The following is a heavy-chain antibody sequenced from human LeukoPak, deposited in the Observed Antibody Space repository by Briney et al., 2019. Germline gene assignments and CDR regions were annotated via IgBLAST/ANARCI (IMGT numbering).Heavy chain of an antibody. D-gene: IGHD5-24*01. CDR3: ARMGEMATILGSFDY. Sequence: PGGSLRLSCAASGFTFSSYDMHWVRQAPGKGLEWVAVISYDGSNKYYADSVKGRFTISRDNSKNTLYLQMNSLRAEDTAVYYCARMGEMATILGSFDYWGQGTLVTVSS. CDR2: ISYDGSNK. CDR1: GFTFSSYD. J-gene: IGHJ4*02. V-gene: IGHV3-30-3*01.